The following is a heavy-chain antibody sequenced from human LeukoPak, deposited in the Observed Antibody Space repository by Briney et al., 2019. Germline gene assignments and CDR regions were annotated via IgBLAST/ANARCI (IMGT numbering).Heavy chain of an antibody. CDR3: ARVLSDYGSGSYYHSRDWFDP. V-gene: IGHV1-18*01. CDR1: GYTFTSYG. D-gene: IGHD3-10*01. J-gene: IGHJ5*02. CDR2: ISAYNGNT. Sequence: ASVKASCKASGYTFTSYGISWVRQAPGQGLEWMGWISAYNGNTNYAQKLQGRVTMTTDTSTSTAYMELRSLRSDDTAVYYCARVLSDYGSGSYYHSRDWFDPWGQGTLVTVSS.